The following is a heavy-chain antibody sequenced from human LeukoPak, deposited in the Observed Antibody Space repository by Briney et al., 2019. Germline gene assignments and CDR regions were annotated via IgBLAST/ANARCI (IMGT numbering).Heavy chain of an antibody. CDR1: GGSFSGYY. D-gene: IGHD2-2*01. V-gene: IGHV4-34*01. J-gene: IGHJ5*02. Sequence: SETLSLTCAVYGGSFSGYYWSWIREPPGKGREGSGEINHSVSTNYNPSLTSRVTISVDTSNKQFSLKLSSVPAADTAVYYCARVKGLIVVVPAQRPNWFDPWGQGTLVTVSS. CDR3: ARVKGLIVVVPAQRPNWFDP. CDR2: INHSVST.